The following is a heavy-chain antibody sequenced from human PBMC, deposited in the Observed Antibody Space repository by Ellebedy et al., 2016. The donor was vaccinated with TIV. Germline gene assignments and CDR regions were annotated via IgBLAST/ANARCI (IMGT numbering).Heavy chain of an antibody. CDR3: VRGNHGPGTNFDAFDI. Sequence: SETLSLTXVVSGGSITSNTWWSWVRQPPGKGLEWLGEIYQSGGTNYNPALQSRVSLSVDISKNQFSLNLRSVTAADSAVYYCVRGNHGPGTNFDAFDIWGQGTLVTVSS. V-gene: IGHV4-4*02. J-gene: IGHJ3*02. CDR1: GGSITSNTW. D-gene: IGHD4-17*01. CDR2: IYQSGGT.